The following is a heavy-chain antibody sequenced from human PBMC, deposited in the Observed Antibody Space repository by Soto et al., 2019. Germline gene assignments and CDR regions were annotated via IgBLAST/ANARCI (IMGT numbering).Heavy chain of an antibody. CDR1: GYTFTSYG. Sequence: GASVKVSCKASGYTFTSYGISWVRQAPGQGLEWMGWISAYNGNTNYAQKLQGRVTMTTDTSTSTAYMELRSLRSDDTAVYYCARGLLASTSPTNAFDIWGQGTMVTVSS. D-gene: IGHD2-2*01. J-gene: IGHJ3*02. V-gene: IGHV1-18*01. CDR3: ARGLLASTSPTNAFDI. CDR2: ISAYNGNT.